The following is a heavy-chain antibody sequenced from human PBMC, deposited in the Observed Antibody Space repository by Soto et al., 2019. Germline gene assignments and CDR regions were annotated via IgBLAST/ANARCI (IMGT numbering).Heavy chain of an antibody. CDR1: GFTFSSYA. CDR3: ARARSGVRGYFQH. D-gene: IGHD3-3*01. J-gene: IGHJ1*01. Sequence: GGSLRLSCAASGFTFSSYARHWVRQAPGKGLEWVAVISYDGSNKYYADSVKGRFTISRDNSKNTLYLQMNSLRAEDTAVYYCARARSGVRGYFQHWGQGTLVTVSS. V-gene: IGHV3-30-3*01. CDR2: ISYDGSNK.